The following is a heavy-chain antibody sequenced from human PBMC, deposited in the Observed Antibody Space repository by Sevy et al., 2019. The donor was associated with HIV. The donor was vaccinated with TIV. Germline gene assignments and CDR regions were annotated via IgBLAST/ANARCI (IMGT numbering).Heavy chain of an antibody. Sequence: GGSLRLSCAASRFTFSGSAMHWVRQASGKGLEWVGRIISKANSYATAYAASVKGRFTISRDDSKNTAYLQMNSLKTEDTAVYYCTRRQGNDYGDYPAMWYFDLWGRGTLVTVSS. CDR3: TRRQGNDYGDYPAMWYFDL. J-gene: IGHJ2*01. CDR2: IISKANSYAT. D-gene: IGHD4-17*01. CDR1: RFTFSGSA. V-gene: IGHV3-73*01.